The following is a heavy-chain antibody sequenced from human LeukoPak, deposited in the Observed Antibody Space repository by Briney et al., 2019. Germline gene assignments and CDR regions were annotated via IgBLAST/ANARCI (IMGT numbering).Heavy chain of an antibody. CDR2: IYSGGST. D-gene: IGHD3-22*01. V-gene: IGHV3-53*01. CDR1: GFTVSSNY. J-gene: IGHJ4*02. CDR3: ARDGGYYYDSSAIY. Sequence: GGSLRLSCAASGFTVSSNYVSWVRQAPGKGLECVSVIYSGGSTYYADSVKGRFTISRDNSKNTLYLQMNSLRAEDTAVYYCARDGGYYYDSSAIYWGQGTLVTVSS.